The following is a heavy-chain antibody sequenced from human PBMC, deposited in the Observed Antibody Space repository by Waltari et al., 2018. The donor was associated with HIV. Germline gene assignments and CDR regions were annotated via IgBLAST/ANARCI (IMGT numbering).Heavy chain of an antibody. CDR2: INTNTGNP. V-gene: IGHV7-4-1*01. Sequence: QVQLVQSGSELRKPGASVKVSCRASGYSFTTYTINWVRQAPGQGLEWMGWINTNTGNPTYAQSFTGQCVFSLDTSVNTAYRQIYSLKAEDTAVYFCARDLHWYSSRSYYYERKLEHWGQGTLVTVSS. CDR1: GYSFTTYT. D-gene: IGHD3-22*01. CDR3: ARDLHWYSSRSYYYERKLEH. J-gene: IGHJ4*02.